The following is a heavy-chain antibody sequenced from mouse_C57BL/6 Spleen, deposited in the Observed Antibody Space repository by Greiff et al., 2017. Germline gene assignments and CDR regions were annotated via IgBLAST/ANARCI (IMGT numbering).Heavy chain of an antibody. CDR1: GYTFTSYW. Sequence: QVQLQQPGAELVMPGASVKLSCKASGYTFTSYWMHWVKQRPGQGLEWIGEIDPSGSYTNYNQKFKGKSTLTVDKSSSTAYMQLSSLTSEDSAVYYCARRVYYGSPYYFDYWGQGTTLTVSS. J-gene: IGHJ2*01. D-gene: IGHD1-1*01. CDR2: IDPSGSYT. CDR3: ARRVYYGSPYYFDY. V-gene: IGHV1-69*01.